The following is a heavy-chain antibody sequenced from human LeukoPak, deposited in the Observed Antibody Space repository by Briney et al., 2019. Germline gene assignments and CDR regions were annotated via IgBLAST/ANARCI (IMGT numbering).Heavy chain of an antibody. J-gene: IGHJ4*02. CDR2: ISGSGGST. CDR3: AKDSRQISSGWYNHFDY. Sequence: GGSLRLSCAASGFTFSSYAMSWVRQAPGKGLEWVSAISGSGGSTYYADSVKGRFTISRDNSKNTLYLQMNSLRAEDTAVYYCAKDSRQISSGWYNHFDYWGQGTLVTVSS. D-gene: IGHD6-19*01. V-gene: IGHV3-23*01. CDR1: GFTFSSYA.